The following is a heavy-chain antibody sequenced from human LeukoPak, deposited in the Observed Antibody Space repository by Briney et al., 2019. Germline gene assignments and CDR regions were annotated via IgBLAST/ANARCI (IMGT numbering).Heavy chain of an antibody. J-gene: IGHJ5*02. D-gene: IGHD3-22*01. CDR1: GGSISSGGSY. CDR3: ARGPSYYYDSSGPNLSSWFDP. Sequence: KSPETLSLTCTVSGGSISSGGSYWSWIRQHPGKGLEWIGYIYYSGSTYYNPSLKSRVTISVDTAKIQLSLKLSSVTAADTAVYYCARGPSYYYDSSGPNLSSWFDPWGQGTLVTVSS. CDR2: IYYSGST. V-gene: IGHV4-31*03.